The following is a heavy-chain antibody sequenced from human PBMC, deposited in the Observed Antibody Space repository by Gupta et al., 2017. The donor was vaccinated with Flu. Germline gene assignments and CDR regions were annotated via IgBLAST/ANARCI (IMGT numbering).Heavy chain of an antibody. V-gene: IGHV3-64*07. CDR1: GFSFDTYA. Sequence: VQLVDSGGGLVRPGGSLRLSCAASGFSFDTYAMHWVRQAPGKGLEYVSAINSHGDSTEEPDSVKGRLTIYRDNAKKTLYLLVDSMRGDEMSVYYWARGHWGNWYFELWGRVTLVTVS. J-gene: IGHJ2*01. CDR3: ARGHWGNWYFEL. D-gene: IGHD7-27*01. CDR2: INSHGDST.